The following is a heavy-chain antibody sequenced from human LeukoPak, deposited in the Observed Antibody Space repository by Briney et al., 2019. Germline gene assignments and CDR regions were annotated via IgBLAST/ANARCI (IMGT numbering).Heavy chain of an antibody. CDR3: AGEPTVYTYY. CDR2: INANGDYT. CDR1: GFTFSSYA. D-gene: IGHD4-17*01. Sequence: PGGSLRLSCTASGFTFSSYAMNWVRQVPGKGLEWVSVINANGDYTYYADSVKGRFTTSRDKSKNTLYLQMNSLRVEDTAVYYFAGEPTVYTYYWGQGILVTASS. V-gene: IGHV3-23*01. J-gene: IGHJ4*02.